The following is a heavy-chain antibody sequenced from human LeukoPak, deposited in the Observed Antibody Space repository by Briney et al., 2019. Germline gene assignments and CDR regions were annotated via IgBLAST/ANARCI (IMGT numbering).Heavy chain of an antibody. CDR2: TYYRSKWYN. CDR1: GDSVSSNSAA. Sequence: SQTLSLTCAISGDSVSSNSAAWNWIRQSPSRGLEWLGRTYYRSKWYNDYAVSVKSRITINPDTSKNQFSLQLNSATPEDTAVYYCARDRVVVVVAATVRAFDIWGQGTMVTVSS. D-gene: IGHD2-15*01. J-gene: IGHJ3*02. V-gene: IGHV6-1*01. CDR3: ARDRVVVVVAATVRAFDI.